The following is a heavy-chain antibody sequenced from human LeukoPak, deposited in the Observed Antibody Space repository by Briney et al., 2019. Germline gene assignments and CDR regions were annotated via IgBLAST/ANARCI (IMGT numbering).Heavy chain of an antibody. CDR1: GFTFSSYG. CDR3: AKGVDRIQLWSYFDY. D-gene: IGHD5-18*01. CDR2: ISYGGSNK. Sequence: PGGSLRLSCAASGFTFSSYGMHWVRQAPGKGLEWVAVISYGGSNKYYADSVKGRFTISRDNSKNTLYLQMNSLRAEDTAVYYCAKGVDRIQLWSYFDYWGQGTLVTVSS. J-gene: IGHJ4*02. V-gene: IGHV3-30*18.